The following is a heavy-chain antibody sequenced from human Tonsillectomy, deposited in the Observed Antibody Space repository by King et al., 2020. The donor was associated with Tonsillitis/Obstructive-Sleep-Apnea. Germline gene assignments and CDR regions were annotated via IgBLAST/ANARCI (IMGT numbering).Heavy chain of an antibody. J-gene: IGHJ6*03. V-gene: IGHV3-48*03. CDR1: GFTFSSYE. CDR2: ISSSGSTI. Sequence: VQLVESGGGLVQPGRSLRLSCAASGFTFSSYEMNWVRQAPGKGLEWLSYISSSGSTIYYADSVKGRFTISRVNAKNSLYLQMNSLRAEDTAVYYCARIYYDSSGYYYELSGYYYMDVWGKGTTVTVSS. D-gene: IGHD3-22*01. CDR3: ARIYYDSSGYYYELSGYYYMDV.